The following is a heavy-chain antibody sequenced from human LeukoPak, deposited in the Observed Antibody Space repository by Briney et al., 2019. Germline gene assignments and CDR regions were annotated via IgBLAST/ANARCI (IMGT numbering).Heavy chain of an antibody. CDR2: IYYSGST. V-gene: IGHV4-59*01. CDR3: ARDVRYCSGGSCYYYYYGMDV. J-gene: IGHJ6*02. CDR1: GGSISSCY. D-gene: IGHD2-15*01. Sequence: SETLSLTCTVSGGSISSCYWSWIRQPPGKRLEWIGYIYYSGSTNYNPSLKSRVTISVDTSKSQFSLKLSSVTAADTAVYYCARDVRYCSGGSCYYYYYGMDVWGQGTTVTVSS.